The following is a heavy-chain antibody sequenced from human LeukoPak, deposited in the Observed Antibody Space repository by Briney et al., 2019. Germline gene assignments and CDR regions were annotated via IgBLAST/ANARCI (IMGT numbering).Heavy chain of an antibody. D-gene: IGHD6-25*01. CDR1: GGSISSYY. J-gene: IGHJ4*02. Sequence: KASETLSLTCTVSGGSISSYYWSWIRQPPGKGLEWFGYIYYSGSANHNPSLKSRVTISRDTSKNQFSLKLTSVTAADTAVYYCARAGGVKTAALDLDYWGQGTLVTVSS. V-gene: IGHV4-59*01. CDR2: IYYSGSA. CDR3: ARAGGVKTAALDLDY.